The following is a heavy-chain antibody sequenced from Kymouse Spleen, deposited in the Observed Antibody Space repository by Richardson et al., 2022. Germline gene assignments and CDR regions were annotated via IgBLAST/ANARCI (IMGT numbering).Heavy chain of an antibody. Sequence: EVQLVESGGGLVQPGGSLRLSCAASGFTFSSYAMSWVRQAPGKGLEWVSAISGSGGSTYYADSVKGRFTISRDNSKNTLYLQMNSLRAEDTAVYYCAKGTYSSSWYVYYYGMDVWGQGTTVTVSS. D-gene: IGHD6-13*01. CDR3: AKGTYSSSWYVYYYGMDV. CDR1: GFTFSSYA. J-gene: IGHJ6*02. V-gene: IGHV3-23*04. CDR2: ISGSGGST.